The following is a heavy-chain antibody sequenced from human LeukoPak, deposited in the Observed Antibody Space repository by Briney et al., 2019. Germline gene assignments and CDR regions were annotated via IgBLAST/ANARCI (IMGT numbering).Heavy chain of an antibody. Sequence: GRSLRPSCTASGFTVGDYAMSWVRQAPGKGLEWVGFIRSKAYGGTTEYAASVKGRFTISRDDSKSIAYLQMNSLKTEDTAVYYCTRAKGGYSSGWYWFDPWGQGTLVTVSS. J-gene: IGHJ5*02. CDR1: GFTVGDYA. CDR2: IRSKAYGGTT. D-gene: IGHD6-19*01. V-gene: IGHV3-49*04. CDR3: TRAKGGYSSGWYWFDP.